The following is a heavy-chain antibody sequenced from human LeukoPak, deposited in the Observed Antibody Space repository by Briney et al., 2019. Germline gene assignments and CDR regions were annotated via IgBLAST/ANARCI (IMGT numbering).Heavy chain of an antibody. V-gene: IGHV1-2*02. CDR2: INPNSGGT. CDR3: ARENWVYDY. D-gene: IGHD7-27*01. CDR1: GYTFTGYY. J-gene: IGHJ4*02. Sequence: ASVKVSCKASGYTFTGYYMHWVRQAPGQGLEWIGWINPNSGGTNYAQKFQGRATMTRDKSISTAYMELTSLRSDDTAVYYCARENWVYDYWGQGTLVTVSA.